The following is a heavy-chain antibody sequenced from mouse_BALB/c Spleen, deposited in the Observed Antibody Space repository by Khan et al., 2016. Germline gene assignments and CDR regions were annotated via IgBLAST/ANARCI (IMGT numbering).Heavy chain of an antibody. V-gene: IGHV14-4*02. Sequence: VQLQQPGAEVVRSGASVKLSCTASGFNIKDYYMHWVKQRPEQGLEWIGWIDPENGDTENAPKFRGKATVTADTSSNTAYLQLSSLTSEDTAVYYCNAIYDGNYYSLDYWGQGTSVPVSS. CDR3: NAIYDGNYYSLDY. D-gene: IGHD2-1*01. CDR2: IDPENGDT. CDR1: GFNIKDYY. J-gene: IGHJ4*01.